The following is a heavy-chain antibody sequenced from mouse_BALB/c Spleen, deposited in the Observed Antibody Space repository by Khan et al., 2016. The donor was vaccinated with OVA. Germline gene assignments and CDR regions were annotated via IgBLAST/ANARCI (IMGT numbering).Heavy chain of an antibody. Sequence: QVQLQQPGAELVKAGASVKMSCKASGYTFTSYWMHWVKQRLGQGLEWFAETNPTNGRTYYNEKFKSKATLTVDKSSSTAYMLHSGPRLEDAAVYYGARIKKIVATYFDYWGQGTTLTVSS. CDR2: TNPTNGRT. D-gene: IGHD1-1*01. CDR1: GYTFTSYW. J-gene: IGHJ2*01. V-gene: IGHV1S81*02. CDR3: ARIKKIVATYFDY.